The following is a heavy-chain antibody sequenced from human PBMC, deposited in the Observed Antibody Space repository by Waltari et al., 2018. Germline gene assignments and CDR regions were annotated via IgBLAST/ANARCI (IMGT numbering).Heavy chain of an antibody. V-gene: IGHV1-69*05. Sequence: QVQLVQSGAEVKKPGSSVKVSCKASGGTFSSYAISWVRQAPGQGLEWMGGIIPIFGTANDAQKFQGRVTITTDESTSTAYMELSSLRSEDTAVYYCATRLCSGGSCYRDREYFQHWGQGTLVTVSS. CDR3: ATRLCSGGSCYRDREYFQH. D-gene: IGHD2-15*01. CDR2: IIPIFGTA. CDR1: GGTFSSYA. J-gene: IGHJ1*01.